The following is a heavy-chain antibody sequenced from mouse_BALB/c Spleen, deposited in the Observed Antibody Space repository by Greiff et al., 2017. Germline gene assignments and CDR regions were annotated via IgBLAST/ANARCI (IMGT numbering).Heavy chain of an antibody. V-gene: IGHV4-2*02. CDR3: ARLNYRYGYAMDY. CDR1: GFDFSRYW. J-gene: IGHJ4*01. Sequence: EVKVVESGGGLVQPGGSLNLSCAASGFDFSRYWMSWARQAPGKGQEWIGEINPGSSTINYTPSLKDKFIISRDNAKNTLYLQMSKVRSEDTALYYCARLNYRYGYAMDYWGQGTSVTVSS. CDR2: INPGSSTI. D-gene: IGHD2-14*01.